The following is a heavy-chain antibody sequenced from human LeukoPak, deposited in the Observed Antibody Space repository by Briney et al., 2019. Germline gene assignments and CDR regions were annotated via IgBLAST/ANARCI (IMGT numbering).Heavy chain of an antibody. Sequence: SETLSLTCSVSGGSMNSYYWSWIRQFPGKGLEWIGYIYYSGSTNYNPSLKSRVTISVDTSKNQFSLKLSPVTAADTAVYYCARHVWLQPFDYWGQGTLVTVSS. V-gene: IGHV4-59*08. CDR3: ARHVWLQPFDY. J-gene: IGHJ4*02. D-gene: IGHD3-9*01. CDR2: IYYSGST. CDR1: GGSMNSYY.